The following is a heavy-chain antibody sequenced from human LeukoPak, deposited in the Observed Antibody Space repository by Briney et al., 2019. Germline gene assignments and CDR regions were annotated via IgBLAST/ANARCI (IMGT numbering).Heavy chain of an antibody. Sequence: ASVKVSCKPSGYTLTSYYIHWVRQAPGQGLEWMGIINPSGGTTTYAHKFQARVTMTRDMSTGTVYLELSSLRSEDTAVYYCAREGPAAQRRSFDYWGQGTLVTVSS. J-gene: IGHJ4*02. CDR2: INPSGGTT. CDR1: GYTLTSYY. D-gene: IGHD6-25*01. CDR3: AREGPAAQRRSFDY. V-gene: IGHV1-46*01.